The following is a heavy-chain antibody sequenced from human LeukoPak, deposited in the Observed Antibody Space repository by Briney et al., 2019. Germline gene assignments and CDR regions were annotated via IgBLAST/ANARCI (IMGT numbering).Heavy chain of an antibody. J-gene: IGHJ4*02. Sequence: PSETLSLTCAVYGGSFSGYYWSWIRQPPGKGLEWIGYIYYSGSTSYNPSLKSRVTISVDTSKNQFSLKLSSVTAADTAVYYCARYDSSASLGYWGQGTLVTVSS. CDR1: GGSFSGYY. CDR3: ARYDSSASLGY. D-gene: IGHD3-22*01. V-gene: IGHV4-59*01. CDR2: IYYSGST.